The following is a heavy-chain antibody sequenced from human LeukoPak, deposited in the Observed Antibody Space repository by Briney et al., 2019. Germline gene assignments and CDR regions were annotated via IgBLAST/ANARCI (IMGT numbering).Heavy chain of an antibody. J-gene: IGHJ4*02. CDR3: ARGYCYNSNCYGNFDF. CDR2: INPSGSST. D-gene: IGHD2-2*01. Sequence: GASVKVSCKASGYTFTSYYLHWVRQAPGQGLEWMGLINPSGSSTSNTQKFQGGVTMTRDTSTSTVYMELSSLRSEDTAVYYCARGYCYNSNCYGNFDFWGQGTLVTVSS. CDR1: GYTFTSYY. V-gene: IGHV1-46*01.